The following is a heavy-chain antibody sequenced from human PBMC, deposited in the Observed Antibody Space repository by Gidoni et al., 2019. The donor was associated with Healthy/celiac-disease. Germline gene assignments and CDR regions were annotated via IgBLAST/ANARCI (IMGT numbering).Heavy chain of an antibody. CDR1: GITFSDYY. J-gene: IGHJ4*02. V-gene: IGHV3-11*06. Sequence: QGQLVESGRGLVKPGGSLTLACAASGITFSDYYMSWIRQAPGKGLEWVSYISSSTSYTNYADSVKGRFTISRDNAKNSLYLQMNSLRAEDTAVYYCARRMSRRGPLDYWGQGTLVTVSS. CDR2: ISSSTSYT. CDR3: ARRMSRRGPLDY.